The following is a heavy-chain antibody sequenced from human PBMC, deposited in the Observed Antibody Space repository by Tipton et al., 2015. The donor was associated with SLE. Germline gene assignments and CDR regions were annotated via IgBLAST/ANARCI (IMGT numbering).Heavy chain of an antibody. Sequence: SLRLSCAASGFTFSSYSIHWVRPAPGKGLVGVSSIRSSSSYIYYADSKKGRFTISRDNAKNSLYLQMNSLRADDTAVYYWERGRGYSYSVVFWGLATLVLDSS. V-gene: IGHV3-21*04. J-gene: IGHJ4*02. CDR1: GFTFSSYS. CDR2: IRSSSSYI. CDR3: ERGRGYSYSVVF. D-gene: IGHD5-18*01.